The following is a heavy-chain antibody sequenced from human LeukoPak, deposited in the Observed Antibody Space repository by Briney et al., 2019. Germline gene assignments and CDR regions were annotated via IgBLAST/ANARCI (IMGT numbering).Heavy chain of an antibody. J-gene: IGHJ4*02. V-gene: IGHV3-23*01. Sequence: PGGSLRLSCAASGFTFSSYAMSWVRQAPGKGLEWVSAISGSGGSTYYADSVKGRFTISRDNSKNTLYLQMNSLRAEDTAVYYCARGHYDFWSGFQDYFDYWGQGTLVTVSS. CDR3: ARGHYDFWSGFQDYFDY. D-gene: IGHD3-3*01. CDR2: ISGSGGST. CDR1: GFTFSSYA.